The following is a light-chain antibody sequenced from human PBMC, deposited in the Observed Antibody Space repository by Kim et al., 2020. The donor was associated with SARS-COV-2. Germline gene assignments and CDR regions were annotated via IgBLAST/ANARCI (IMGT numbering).Light chain of an antibody. CDR1: TSNIAKNY. V-gene: IGLV1-47*01. J-gene: IGLJ3*02. CDR2: RNN. CDR3: STWDDSLNGWV. Sequence: GERGTIVCSGSTSNIAKNYVYWYQQLPGMAPKILIYRNNQRPSGVPDRFFGSKSGTSASLAISGLRSEDEADYHCSTWDDSLNGWVFGGGTQLTVL.